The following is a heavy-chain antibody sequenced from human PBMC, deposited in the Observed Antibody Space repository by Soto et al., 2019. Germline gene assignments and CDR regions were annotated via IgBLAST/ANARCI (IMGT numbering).Heavy chain of an antibody. J-gene: IGHJ4*02. CDR3: TTGRPRSNWVSFDY. CDR2: IKQDGSAI. V-gene: IGHV3-7*01. CDR1: GFTFNSYW. D-gene: IGHD4-4*01. Sequence: EVQLVESGGGSVQPGGSLRLTCVASGFTFNSYWMNWVRQSPGKGLEWVANIKQDGSAINYLDSLRGRFTISRDNGKNQLYLQMNSLRAEDAAVYYWTTGRPRSNWVSFDYWGQGISVAFSS.